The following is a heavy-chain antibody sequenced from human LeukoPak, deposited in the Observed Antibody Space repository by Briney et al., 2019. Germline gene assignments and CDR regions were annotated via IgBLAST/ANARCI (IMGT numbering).Heavy chain of an antibody. CDR1: GFTFSSYW. Sequence: GGSLRLSCAASGFTFSSYWMNWVRRAPGKGLEWVANIKQDESEKYYVDSVKGRFTISRDNVKNSLYLQMNSLRAEDTAMYYCARTYQLLYDDAFDIWGQGTMVTVSS. CDR3: ARTYQLLYDDAFDI. D-gene: IGHD2-2*02. CDR2: IKQDESEK. V-gene: IGHV3-7*01. J-gene: IGHJ3*02.